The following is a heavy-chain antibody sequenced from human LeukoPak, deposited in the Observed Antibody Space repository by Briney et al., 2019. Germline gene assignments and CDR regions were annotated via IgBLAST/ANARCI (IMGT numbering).Heavy chain of an antibody. CDR2: IYTSGST. CDR3: ARARRIIDY. CDR1: GGSISSGSYY. D-gene: IGHD2-15*01. V-gene: IGHV4-61*02. J-gene: IGHJ4*02. Sequence: PSETLSLTCTVSGGSISSGSYYWSWIRQPAGKGLEWIGRIYTSGSTNYNPSLKSRVTISVDTSKNQFSLKLSSVTAADTAVYYCARARRIIDYWGQGILVTVSS.